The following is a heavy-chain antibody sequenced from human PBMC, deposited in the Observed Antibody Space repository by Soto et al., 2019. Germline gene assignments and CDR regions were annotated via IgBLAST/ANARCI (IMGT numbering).Heavy chain of an antibody. V-gene: IGHV3-33*01. CDR1: GFTFSNHG. D-gene: IGHD3-16*01. CDR2: IYYYGSSE. J-gene: IGHJ4*02. Sequence: QVQLVESGGGVVQPGRSLRLSCAASGFTFSNHGMHWVRQAPGKGLEWVASIYYYGSSEFYADSVKGRFTISRDSSKNTLYLQMKSLRAEDTAVYYCARGRGSGSLYQLSYWGQGTLVTVSP. CDR3: ARGRGSGSLYQLSY.